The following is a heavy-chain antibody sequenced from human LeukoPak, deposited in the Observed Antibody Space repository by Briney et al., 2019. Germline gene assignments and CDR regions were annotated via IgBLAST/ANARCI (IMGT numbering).Heavy chain of an antibody. CDR1: GFTFSSYL. Sequence: PGGSLRLSCAASGFTFSSYLMHWVRQAPGKGLVWVSRINSDGSSTSYADSVKGRFTISRDNAKNTLYLQMNSLRAEDTAVYYCARGGYYDAFDIWGQGTMVTVSS. D-gene: IGHD3-22*01. CDR3: ARGGYYDAFDI. J-gene: IGHJ3*02. CDR2: INSDGSST. V-gene: IGHV3-74*01.